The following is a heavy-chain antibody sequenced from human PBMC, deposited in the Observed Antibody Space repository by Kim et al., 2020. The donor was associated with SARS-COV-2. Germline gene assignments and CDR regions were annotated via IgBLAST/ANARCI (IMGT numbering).Heavy chain of an antibody. V-gene: IGHV3-23*01. J-gene: IGHJ5*02. CDR1: GFTFSSYA. CDR2: ISGSGGST. Sequence: GGSLRLSCAASGFTFSSYAMSWVRQAPGKGLEWVSAISGSGGSTYYADSVKGRFTISRDNSKNTLYLQMNSLRAEDTAVYYCAKQMSSSWSFSGWFDPWGQGTLVTVSS. D-gene: IGHD6-13*01. CDR3: AKQMSSSWSFSGWFDP.